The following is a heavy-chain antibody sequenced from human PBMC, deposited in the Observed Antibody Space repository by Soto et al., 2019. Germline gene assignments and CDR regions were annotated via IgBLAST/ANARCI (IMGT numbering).Heavy chain of an antibody. D-gene: IGHD6-13*01. CDR3: ARDRPDAAAGTLSISYYYGMDV. CDR2: ISSSSSTI. CDR1: GFTFSSYS. J-gene: IGHJ6*02. V-gene: IGHV3-48*02. Sequence: GGSLRLSCAASGFTFSSYSMNWVRQAPGKGLEWVSYISSSSSTIYYADSVKGRFTISRDNAKNSLYLQMNSLRDEDTAVYYCARDRPDAAAGTLSISYYYGMDVWGQGTTVTVSS.